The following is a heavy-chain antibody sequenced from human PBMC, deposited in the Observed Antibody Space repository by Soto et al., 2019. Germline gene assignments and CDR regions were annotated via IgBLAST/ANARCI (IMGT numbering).Heavy chain of an antibody. V-gene: IGHV1-8*01. D-gene: IGHD1-26*01. Sequence: QVQLVQSGAEVKKPGASVKVSCKASGYTFTSYDINWVRQATGQGLEWMGWMNPNSGNTGYAQKFQGRVTMTRNTSVSTAYMGLSGVGSEDMAVYYCARRPGARGGDYCYYGMDVWGQGTTVTVSS. CDR1: GYTFTSYD. J-gene: IGHJ6*02. CDR3: ARRPGARGGDYCYYGMDV. CDR2: MNPNSGNT.